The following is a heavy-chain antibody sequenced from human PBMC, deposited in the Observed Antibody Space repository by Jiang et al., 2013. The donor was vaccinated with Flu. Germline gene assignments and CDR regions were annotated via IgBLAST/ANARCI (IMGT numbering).Heavy chain of an antibody. CDR2: IYYSGST. Sequence: SLTCTVSGGSISSYYWSWIRQPPGKGLEWIGYIYYSGSTNYNPSLKSRVTISVDTSKNQFSLKLSSVTAADTAVYYCARDLGYSSGGFDYWGQGTLVTVSS. CDR3: ARDLGYSSGGFDY. J-gene: IGHJ4*02. V-gene: IGHV4-59*01. D-gene: IGHD6-19*01. CDR1: GGSISSYY.